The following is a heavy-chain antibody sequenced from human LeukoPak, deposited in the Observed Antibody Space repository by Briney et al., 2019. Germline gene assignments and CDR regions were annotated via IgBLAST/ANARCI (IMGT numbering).Heavy chain of an antibody. J-gene: IGHJ4*02. CDR1: GYTFTGYY. CDR2: INPNSGGT. CDR3: ARATVALRGAFDY. V-gene: IGHV1-2*02. Sequence: ASVKVSCKASGYTFTGYYMHWVRQAPGQGLEWMGWINPNSGGTNYAQKFQGRVTMTGDTSISTAYMELSRLRSDDTAVYYCARATVALRGAFDYWGQGTLVTVSS. D-gene: IGHD4-23*01.